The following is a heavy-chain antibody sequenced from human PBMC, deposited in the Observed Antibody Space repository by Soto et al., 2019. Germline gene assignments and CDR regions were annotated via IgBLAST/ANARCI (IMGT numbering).Heavy chain of an antibody. Sequence: QVQLVESGGGVAQPGRSLRLSCAASGFTLSDFAMHWVRQAPGSGLEWVALISNGGGSEHYGDSAKGRFTTSRDNSKQVGYLEMTSLRVEDTAVYYSARAVPGMDVWGQRTTVTVSS. CDR1: GFTLSDFA. CDR3: ARAVPGMDV. J-gene: IGHJ6*02. CDR2: ISNGGGSE. V-gene: IGHV3-30-3*01.